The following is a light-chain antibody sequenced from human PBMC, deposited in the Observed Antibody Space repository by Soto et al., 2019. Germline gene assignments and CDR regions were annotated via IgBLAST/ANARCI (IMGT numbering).Light chain of an antibody. CDR3: QQYGSSSWT. V-gene: IGKV3-20*01. J-gene: IGKJ1*01. CDR1: QSVSSSY. CDR2: GAS. Sequence: EIVLTQSPGTLSLSPGERATLSCRASQSVSSSYLAWYQQKPGQAPRLLIYGASSRATGIPDRFSGSGSGTDFTLTISRLEPADFAVYYCQQYGSSSWTFGQGTKV.